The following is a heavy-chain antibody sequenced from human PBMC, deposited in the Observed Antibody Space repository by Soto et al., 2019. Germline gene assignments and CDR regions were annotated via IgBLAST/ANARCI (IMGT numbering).Heavy chain of an antibody. J-gene: IGHJ4*02. Sequence: ASVKVSCKASGYTFTGYYMHWVRQAPGQGLEWMGWINPNSGGTNYAQKFQGWVTMTRDTSISTAYMELSRLRSDDTAVYYCARAFNYYDSSGSWAFDYWGQGTLVTVSS. D-gene: IGHD3-22*01. V-gene: IGHV1-2*04. CDR1: GYTFTGYY. CDR2: INPNSGGT. CDR3: ARAFNYYDSSGSWAFDY.